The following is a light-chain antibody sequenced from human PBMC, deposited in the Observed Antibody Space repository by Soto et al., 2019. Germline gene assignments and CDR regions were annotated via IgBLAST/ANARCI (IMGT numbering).Light chain of an antibody. J-gene: IGLJ2*01. CDR1: SSNIGAGYD. V-gene: IGLV1-40*01. Sequence: QSVLTQPPSVSGAPGQRVTISSTGSSSNIGAGYDVHWYQQLPGTAPKLLIYGNSNRLSGVPDRFSGSKSGTSASLAITGLQAEDEADYYCQSYDSSLSGSVFGGGTKVTVL. CDR2: GNS. CDR3: QSYDSSLSGSV.